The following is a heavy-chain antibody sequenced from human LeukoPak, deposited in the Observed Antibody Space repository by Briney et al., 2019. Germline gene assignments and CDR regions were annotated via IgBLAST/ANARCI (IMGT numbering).Heavy chain of an antibody. CDR3: TRGRTWFKVRIENWFDP. CDR1: GGSFSAYY. Sequence: SETLSLTCAVYGGSFSAYYWSWIRQPPGKGLEWIGEINHSGSSNYNPPLKSRVTISIDTSKKQFSLKLSSVTAADTAIYYCTRGRTWFKVRIENWFDPWGQGTLVTVSS. CDR2: INHSGSS. V-gene: IGHV4-34*01. J-gene: IGHJ5*02. D-gene: IGHD3-10*01.